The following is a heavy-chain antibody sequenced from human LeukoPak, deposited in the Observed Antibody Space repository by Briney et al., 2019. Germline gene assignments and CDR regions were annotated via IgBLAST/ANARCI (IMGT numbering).Heavy chain of an antibody. CDR3: AKYITGTPYFDP. V-gene: IGHV3-23*01. CDR2: ISGSGGST. D-gene: IGHD1-7*01. Sequence: GGSLRLSCAASGFTFSSYAMSWVRQAPGKGLEWVSAISGSGGSTYYADSVKGRFTISRDNSKSTLYLQMNSLRAEDTAVYYCAKYITGTPYFDPWGQGTLVTVSS. CDR1: GFTFSSYA. J-gene: IGHJ5*02.